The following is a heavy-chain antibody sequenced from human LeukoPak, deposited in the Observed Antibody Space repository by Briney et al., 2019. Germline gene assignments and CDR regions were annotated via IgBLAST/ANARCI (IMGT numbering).Heavy chain of an antibody. D-gene: IGHD6-6*01. CDR3: ARHDSEYSSSYFDY. V-gene: IGHV4-39*01. CDR2: IYYSVTT. Sequence: PSETLSLTCTVSGDSISSYYWSWIRQPPGKGLEWIGSIYYSVTTYYNPSLKSRVTISVDTSKNQFSLKLSSVTAVETAVYYCARHDSEYSSSYFDYWGQGTLVTVSS. CDR1: GDSISSYY. J-gene: IGHJ4*02.